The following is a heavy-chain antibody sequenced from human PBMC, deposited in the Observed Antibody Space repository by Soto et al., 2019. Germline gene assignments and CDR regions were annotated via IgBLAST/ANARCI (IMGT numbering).Heavy chain of an antibody. CDR3: ARVSGIYYYGMDV. V-gene: IGHV4-34*01. D-gene: IGHD3-10*01. J-gene: IGHJ6*02. CDR2: INHSGST. Sequence: QVQLQQWGAGLLKPSETLSLTCAVHGGSFSGYYWSWIRQPPGKGLEWIGEINHSGSTNYNPSLNSHITISVDTSKNQFSLKLSSVTAADTAVYYCARVSGIYYYGMDVWGQGTTVTVSS. CDR1: GGSFSGYY.